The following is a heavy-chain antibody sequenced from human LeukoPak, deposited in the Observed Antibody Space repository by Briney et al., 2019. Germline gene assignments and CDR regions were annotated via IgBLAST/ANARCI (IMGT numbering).Heavy chain of an antibody. V-gene: IGHV4-38-2*01. CDR2: IYHSGST. J-gene: IGHJ5*02. D-gene: IGHD3-10*01. CDR1: GYSISSGYY. Sequence: SSETLSLTCAVSGYSISSGYYWGWIRQPPGKGLEWIGSIYHSGSTCYNPSLKSRVTISVDTSKNQFSLKLSSVTAADTAVYYCARHGGSGSYYNWFDPWGQGTLVTVSS. CDR3: ARHGGSGSYYNWFDP.